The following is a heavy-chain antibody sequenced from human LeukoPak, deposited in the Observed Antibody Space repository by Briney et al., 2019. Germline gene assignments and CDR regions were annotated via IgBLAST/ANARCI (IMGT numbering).Heavy chain of an antibody. CDR3: ARQNDFRLDY. J-gene: IGHJ4*02. D-gene: IGHD3-3*01. CDR1: GYTFSSYW. CDR2: IYPGDSVT. V-gene: IGHV5-51*01. Sequence: GESLKISCKGSGYTFSSYWIGWVRQMPGKGLEWMGIIYPGDSVTRYSPSLQGQVTISVDTSIGTAYLQWSSLKASDTAIYYCARQNDFRLDYWGQGTLVTVSS.